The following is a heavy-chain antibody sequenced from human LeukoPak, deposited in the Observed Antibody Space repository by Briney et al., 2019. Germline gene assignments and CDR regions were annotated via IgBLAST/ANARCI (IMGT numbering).Heavy chain of an antibody. CDR1: GFTFSSTA. CDR2: INAGGGAT. D-gene: IGHD2-15*01. V-gene: IGHV3-23*01. CDR3: AKSCGGTCYYYGMDV. Sequence: PAGSLRLSCAASGFTFSSTAMSWVRQAPGEGLEWVSSINAGGGATYYADSVKGRFTNSRDNSKNTLHLQLNSLRAEDTALYYCAKSCGGTCYYYGMDVWGQGTTVTVSS. J-gene: IGHJ6*02.